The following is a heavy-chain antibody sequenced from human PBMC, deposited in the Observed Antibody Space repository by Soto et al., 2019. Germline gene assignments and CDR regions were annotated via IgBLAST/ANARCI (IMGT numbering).Heavy chain of an antibody. V-gene: IGHV1-46*01. CDR2: INPNSGST. Sequence: ASVKVSCKASGYSVTSYYMHWVRQVPGQGLEWMGIINPNSGSTTYAQKFQGRVTMTRDTSTSTVYMELTSLTSGDTAVYYCARAGIAYCSSTTCYLYYYVMDVWGQGTTVTVSS. CDR3: ARAGIAYCSSTTCYLYYYVMDV. D-gene: IGHD2-2*01. J-gene: IGHJ6*02. CDR1: GYSVTSYY.